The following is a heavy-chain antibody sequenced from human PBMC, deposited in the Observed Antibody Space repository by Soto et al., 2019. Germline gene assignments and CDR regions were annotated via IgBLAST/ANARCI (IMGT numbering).Heavy chain of an antibody. D-gene: IGHD2-2*01. J-gene: IGHJ4*02. CDR3: AKDRDYPRDQFHY. CDR2: IYLGTSP. Sequence: CRTCGVAEDSSRSDNGWIRVRTPPEKGLEWIGEIYLGTSPTYNPSLESRVTISVDKSKNQFSLKLNSVTAEDTAVYYCAKDRDYPRDQFHYWGQGPLVNVS. V-gene: IGHV4-4*02. CDR1: EDSSRSDNG.